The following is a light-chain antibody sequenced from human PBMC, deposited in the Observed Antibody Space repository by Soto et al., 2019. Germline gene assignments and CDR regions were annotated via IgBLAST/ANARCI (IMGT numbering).Light chain of an antibody. J-gene: IGLJ1*01. CDR3: CSFARSSTSYV. CDR1: SSDIGSSNL. V-gene: IGLV2-23*01. CDR2: EGS. Sequence: QSALTQPASVSGSPGQSITISCTGTSSDIGSSNLVSWYQQHPGKAPKLIIYEGSRRPSGVSGRFSGSKSGNTASLTISGLQVEDEADYYCCSFARSSTSYVFGTGTKLTVL.